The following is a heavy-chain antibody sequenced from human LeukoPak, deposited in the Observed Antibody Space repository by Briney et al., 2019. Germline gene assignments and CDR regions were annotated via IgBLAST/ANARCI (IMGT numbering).Heavy chain of an antibody. CDR1: IDSFSNH. Sequence: SETLSLTCAVYIDSFSNHWNWIRQTPAKGMEWIGEINESGGTNISPSLRNRVILSVDTSKNQFSLKLISVTVADTAIYYCARGQGATVPQVGKNWFDPWGQGTRVTVSS. D-gene: IGHD1-26*01. CDR2: INESGGT. CDR3: ARGQGATVPQVGKNWFDP. V-gene: IGHV4-34*01. J-gene: IGHJ5*02.